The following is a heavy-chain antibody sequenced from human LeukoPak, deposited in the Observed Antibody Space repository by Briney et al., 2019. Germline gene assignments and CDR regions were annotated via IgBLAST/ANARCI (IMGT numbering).Heavy chain of an antibody. V-gene: IGHV4-59*01. CDR2: IYYSGST. Sequence: SETLSLTCTVSGGSISSYYWSWIRQPSGKGLERIGYIYYSGSTNYNPSLKSRVTISVDTSKNQFSLKLSSVTAADTAVYYCARGNGDYSMSVWFDPWGQGTLVTVSS. CDR1: GGSISSYY. J-gene: IGHJ5*02. CDR3: ARGNGDYSMSVWFDP. D-gene: IGHD4-17*01.